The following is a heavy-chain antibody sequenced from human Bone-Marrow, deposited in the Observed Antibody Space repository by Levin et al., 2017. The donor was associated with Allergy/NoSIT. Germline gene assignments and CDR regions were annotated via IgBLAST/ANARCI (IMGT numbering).Heavy chain of an antibody. J-gene: IGHJ4*02. CDR2: IYYSGKT. CDR3: AVAARGDYFDF. V-gene: IGHV4-39*01. Sequence: PSETLSLTCTVSGGSIPSKSYYWGCIRQPPGKGLEWIGSIYYSGKTYFNPSLKSRLSISVDTSKEQFSLKLNSMTAADTAIYFCAVAARGDYFDFWGQGTLVTVSS. D-gene: IGHD6-19*01. CDR1: GGSIPSKSYY.